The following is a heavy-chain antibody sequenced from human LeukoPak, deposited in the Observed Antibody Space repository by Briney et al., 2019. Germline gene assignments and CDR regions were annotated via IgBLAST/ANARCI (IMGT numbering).Heavy chain of an antibody. D-gene: IGHD5-12*01. CDR1: GVTFSGYS. Sequence: GGSLRLSCAASGVTFSGYSMNWVRQAPGKGLEWVSSISSSSSYIYYADSVKGRFTISRDNAKNSLYLQMNSLRAEDTAVYYCARDDSGYDLDYWGQGTLVTVSS. CDR2: ISSSSSYI. J-gene: IGHJ4*02. V-gene: IGHV3-21*01. CDR3: ARDDSGYDLDY.